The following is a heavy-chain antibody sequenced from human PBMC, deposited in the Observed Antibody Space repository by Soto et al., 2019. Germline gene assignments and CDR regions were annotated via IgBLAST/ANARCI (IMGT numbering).Heavy chain of an antibody. J-gene: IGHJ6*02. Sequence: QVQLVQSGAEVKKPGSSVKVSCKASGGTFSSYAISWVRQAPGQGLEWMGGIIPIFGTANYAQKFQGRVTITADESTRTAYMELSSLRSEDTAVYYCARGTTVVTIVYYYYGMDVWGQGTTVTVSS. V-gene: IGHV1-69*01. CDR1: GGTFSSYA. CDR3: ARGTTVVTIVYYYYGMDV. D-gene: IGHD4-17*01. CDR2: IIPIFGTA.